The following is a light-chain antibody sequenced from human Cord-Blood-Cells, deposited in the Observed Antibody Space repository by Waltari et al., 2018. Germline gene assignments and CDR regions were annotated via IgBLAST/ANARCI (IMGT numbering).Light chain of an antibody. CDR1: SSDVGGYNY. V-gene: IGLV2-14*01. CDR3: SSYTSSSTYV. Sequence: QSALPQPASVSGSPGQSITSSCTGPSSDVGGYNYVSWYQQHPGKAPKLMIYDVSNRPSGVSNRFSGSKSGNTASLTISGLQAEDEADYYCSSYTSSSTYVFGTGTKVTVL. J-gene: IGLJ1*01. CDR2: DVS.